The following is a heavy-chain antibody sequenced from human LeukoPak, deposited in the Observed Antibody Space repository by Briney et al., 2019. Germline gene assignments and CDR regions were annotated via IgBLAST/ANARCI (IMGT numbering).Heavy chain of an antibody. CDR2: INPNSGGT. J-gene: IGHJ6*03. D-gene: IGHD3-22*01. V-gene: IGHV1-2*02. CDR1: GYTFTDYY. Sequence: ASVKVSCKASGYTFTDYYIHWVRQAPGQGLEWMGWINPNSGGTNYAQKFQGRVTMTRDTSISTAYMELSRLRSDDTAVYYCARRVGYDSSGYRSPYYYYYYMDVWGKGTTVTVSS. CDR3: ARRVGYDSSGYRSPYYYYYYMDV.